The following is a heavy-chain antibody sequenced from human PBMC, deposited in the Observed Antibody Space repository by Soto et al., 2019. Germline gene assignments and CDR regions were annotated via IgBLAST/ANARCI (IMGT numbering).Heavy chain of an antibody. CDR3: VRFAGSGGFYDY. D-gene: IGHD3-10*01. V-gene: IGHV3-23*01. Sequence: EVELLESGGGLVQPGGSLSLSCAASGFIFSSYAMTWVRLAPGKGLEWVSGISGRGGSSFYGDSVKGRFTISRDNSENRVYLQANSLKAEDTAVYFFVRFAGSGGFYDYWGHGTLVTVSS. CDR1: GFIFSSYA. J-gene: IGHJ4*01. CDR2: ISGRGGSS.